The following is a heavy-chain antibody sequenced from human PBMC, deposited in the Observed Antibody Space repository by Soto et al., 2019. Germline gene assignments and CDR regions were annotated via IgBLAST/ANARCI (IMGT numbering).Heavy chain of an antibody. D-gene: IGHD5-18*01. Sequence: ASVKVSCKASGYTFTSYGSSWVRQAPGQGLEWMGWISAYNGNTKYAQKLQGRVTMTTDTSTSTAYMELRSLRSDDTAVYYCARDQAMAQFDYWGQGTLVTVSS. CDR1: GYTFTSYG. CDR2: ISAYNGNT. CDR3: ARDQAMAQFDY. V-gene: IGHV1-18*01. J-gene: IGHJ4*02.